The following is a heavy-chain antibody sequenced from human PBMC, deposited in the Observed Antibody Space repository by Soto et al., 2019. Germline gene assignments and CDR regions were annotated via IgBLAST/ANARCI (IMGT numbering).Heavy chain of an antibody. CDR1: GISLCTSGMC. D-gene: IGHD2-15*01. CDR3: AHRVTGQYCSGGSCYPNEYFQH. V-gene: IGHV2-70*12. Sequence: SGPTLVNPTQTLSLTCTFSGISLCTSGMCVRWIRQPPGKALEWLARIDWDDDKYYSTSLKTRLTISKDTSKNQVVLTMTNMDPVDTATYYCAHRVTGQYCSGGSCYPNEYFQHWGQGTLVTVSS. J-gene: IGHJ1*01. CDR2: IDWDDDK.